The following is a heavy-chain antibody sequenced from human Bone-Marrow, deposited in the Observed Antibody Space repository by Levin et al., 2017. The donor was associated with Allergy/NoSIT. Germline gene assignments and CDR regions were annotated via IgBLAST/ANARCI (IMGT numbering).Heavy chain of an antibody. CDR1: GFTSSSHW. D-gene: IGHD1-26*01. CDR2: INSDGSRT. V-gene: IGHV3-74*01. CDR3: VRGRVGTKNVFEI. Sequence: AGGSLRLSCAASGFTSSSHWMHWVRQAPGKGLVWVSRINSDGSRTSYADSVKGRFSISRDNAENTLYLQMNSLRVEDTAVYHCVRGRVGTKNVFEIWGQGTRVTVSS. J-gene: IGHJ3*02.